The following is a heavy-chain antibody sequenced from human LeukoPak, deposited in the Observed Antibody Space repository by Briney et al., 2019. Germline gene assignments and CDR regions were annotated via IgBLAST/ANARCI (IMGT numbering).Heavy chain of an antibody. V-gene: IGHV3-21*01. Sequence: GGSLRLSCAASGFTFSSYSMNWVRQAPGKGLGWVSYISTSGSYIYYADSVRGRFTISRDNAKNSLYLQMNSLRAEDTAVYYCASRYSPFDFWGQGTLVTVSS. D-gene: IGHD3-16*02. J-gene: IGHJ4*02. CDR3: ASRYSPFDF. CDR1: GFTFSSYS. CDR2: ISTSGSYI.